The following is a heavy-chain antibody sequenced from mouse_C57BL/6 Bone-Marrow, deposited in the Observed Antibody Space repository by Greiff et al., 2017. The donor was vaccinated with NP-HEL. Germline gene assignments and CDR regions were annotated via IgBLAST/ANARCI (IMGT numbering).Heavy chain of an antibody. CDR1: GFNIKDYY. V-gene: IGHV14-1*01. CDR2: IDPEDGDT. CDR3: THYGYDDFDY. Sequence: EVQLQQSGAELVRPGASVKLSCTASGFNIKDYYMHWVKQRPEQGLEWIGRIDPEDGDTEYAPRFQGKATMTADTSSNTAYLQLSSMTSEDTADYYCTHYGYDDFDYWGQGTTLTVYS. D-gene: IGHD2-2*01. J-gene: IGHJ2*01.